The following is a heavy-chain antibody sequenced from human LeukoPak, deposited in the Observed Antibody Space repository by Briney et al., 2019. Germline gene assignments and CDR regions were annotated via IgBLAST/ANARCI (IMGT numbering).Heavy chain of an antibody. D-gene: IGHD3-22*01. Sequence: ASVKVSCTASGYTFTRYGISWVRQAPGQGLEWMGWISGYNGNTKYAQKLQGRVSMTTDTSTSTAYMELRSLTSDDTGVYYCARDDYDSRASIYFQHWGQGTLITVSS. CDR1: GYTFTRYG. J-gene: IGHJ1*01. CDR3: ARDDYDSRASIYFQH. V-gene: IGHV1-18*01. CDR2: ISGYNGNT.